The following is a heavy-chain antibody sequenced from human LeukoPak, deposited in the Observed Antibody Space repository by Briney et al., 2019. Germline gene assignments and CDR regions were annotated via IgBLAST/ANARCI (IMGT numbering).Heavy chain of an antibody. CDR2: MNPNSGNT. J-gene: IGHJ3*02. D-gene: IGHD1-26*01. Sequence: ASVKVSCKASGYTLTSYDINWVRQATGQGLEWMGWMNPNSGNTGYAQKFQGRATMTRNTSISTAYMELSSLRSEDTAVYYCARASTLEPRIVGASGAFDIWGQGTMVTVSS. CDR3: ARASTLEPRIVGASGAFDI. V-gene: IGHV1-8*01. CDR1: GYTLTSYD.